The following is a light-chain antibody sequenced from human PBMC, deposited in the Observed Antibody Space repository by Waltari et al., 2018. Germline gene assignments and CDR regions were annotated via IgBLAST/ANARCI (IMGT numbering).Light chain of an antibody. J-gene: IGLJ2*01. V-gene: IGLV2-18*02. Sequence: QSGLTQPPSVSGSPGQSVTISCPGTRSDVGSYNRVSWYQQSPGTAPRLMIYEVSSRPSGIPDRFSGSKSGNTASLTISGLQAEDEGDYYCCSHTSSNTLIFGGGTKVSVL. CDR1: RSDVGSYNR. CDR2: EVS. CDR3: CSHTSSNTLI.